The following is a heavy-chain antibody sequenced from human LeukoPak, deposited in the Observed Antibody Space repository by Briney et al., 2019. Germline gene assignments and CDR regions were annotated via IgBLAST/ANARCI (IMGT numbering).Heavy chain of an antibody. CDR2: ISYDGSNK. D-gene: IGHD2-21*01. Sequence: PGRSLRLSCAASGXTFSSSGMHWVRQAPGKGLQWVAVISYDGSNKYYTNSVKGRFTISRDNAQNPLYLQMNGLRDEDTAVYYCVRDRAYSFDYWGQGILVTVSS. CDR1: GXTFSSSG. CDR3: VRDRAYSFDY. J-gene: IGHJ4*02. V-gene: IGHV3-30*03.